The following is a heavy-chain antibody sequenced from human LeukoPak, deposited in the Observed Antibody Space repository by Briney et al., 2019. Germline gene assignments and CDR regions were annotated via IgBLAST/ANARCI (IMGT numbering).Heavy chain of an antibody. CDR3: ARSKPYGSGSYKSAWFDP. V-gene: IGHV1-2*02. Sequence: GASVKVSCKASGYTFTGYYMHWVRQAPGQGLEWMGWINPNSGGTNYAQKFQGRVTTTRDTSISTAYMELSRLRSDDTAVYYCARSKPYGSGSYKSAWFDPWGQGTLVTVSS. D-gene: IGHD3-10*01. CDR1: GYTFTGYY. CDR2: INPNSGGT. J-gene: IGHJ5*02.